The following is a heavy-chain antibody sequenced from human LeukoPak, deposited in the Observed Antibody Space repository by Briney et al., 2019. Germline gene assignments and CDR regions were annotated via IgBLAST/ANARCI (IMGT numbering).Heavy chain of an antibody. CDR1: GGSISSGGYY. CDR2: IYYSGST. V-gene: IGHV4-39*01. D-gene: IGHD4-23*01. Sequence: ASETLSLTCTVSGGSISSGGYYWSWIRQPPGKGLEWIGSIYYSGSTYYNPSLKSRVTISVDTSKNQFSLKLSSVTAADTAVYYCARHLPDYGGPPGWFDPWGQGTLVTVSS. CDR3: ARHLPDYGGPPGWFDP. J-gene: IGHJ5*02.